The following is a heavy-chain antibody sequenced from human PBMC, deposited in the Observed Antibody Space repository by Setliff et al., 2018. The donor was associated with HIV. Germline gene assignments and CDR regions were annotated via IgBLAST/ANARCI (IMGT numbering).Heavy chain of an antibody. CDR2: IRYDGSEK. D-gene: IGHD3-3*01. V-gene: IGHV3-30*02. Sequence: PGGSLRLSCAASGFIFGNFGLHWVRQAPGEGLEWVTFIRYDGSEKFYADSVRGRFPISRDNSKNKLYLQMNSLRIEDTAIYYCVKGDNFWTGYSTYFEFDPWGQGTLVTSPQ. J-gene: IGHJ5*02. CDR3: VKGDNFWTGYSTYFEFDP. CDR1: GFIFGNFG.